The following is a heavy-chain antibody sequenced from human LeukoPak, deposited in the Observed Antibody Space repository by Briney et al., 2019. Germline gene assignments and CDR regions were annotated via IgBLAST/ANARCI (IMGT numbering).Heavy chain of an antibody. CDR3: AREDYYYMDV. J-gene: IGHJ6*03. CDR1: GGSISGYY. Sequence: PSETLSLTCTVSGGSISGYYWSWIRQPAGKGLEWIGRFYSSGSTNHNPSLTSRVTMSVDTSKNQFSLKLSSVTAADTAVYYCAREDYYYMDVWGKGTTVTVSS. V-gene: IGHV4-4*07. CDR2: FYSSGST.